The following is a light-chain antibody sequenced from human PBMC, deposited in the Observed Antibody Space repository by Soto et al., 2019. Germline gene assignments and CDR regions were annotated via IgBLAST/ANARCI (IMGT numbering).Light chain of an antibody. V-gene: IGKV1-33*01. CDR3: QQYHKRYT. CDR2: EAS. J-gene: IGKJ2*01. CDR1: HDISNY. Sequence: IQMTQSPSSLSASVGDRFTVTCHASHDISNYLNWYHQKPGKAPKLLIYEASNLETGVPSRFSGSGSGTDFTFTISSLQPEDIATYYCQQYHKRYTFGQGTKVDI.